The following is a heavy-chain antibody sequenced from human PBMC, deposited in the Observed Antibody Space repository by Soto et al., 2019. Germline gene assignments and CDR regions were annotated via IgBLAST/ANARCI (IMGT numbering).Heavy chain of an antibody. D-gene: IGHD2-15*01. V-gene: IGHV3-23*01. J-gene: IGHJ4*02. CDR3: AKDRSFGGRHFSH. Sequence: GGSLRLSCAASRFIFSSYAMSWVRQAPGKGLEWVSAISGSGGSTYSADSVKGRFTISRDNSKNTLYLQMNSLRAEDTAVYYCAKDRSFGGRHFSHWGQGTPVTVSS. CDR2: ISGSGGST. CDR1: RFIFSSYA.